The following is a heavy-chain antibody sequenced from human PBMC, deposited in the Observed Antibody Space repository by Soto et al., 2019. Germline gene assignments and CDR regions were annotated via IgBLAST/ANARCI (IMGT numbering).Heavy chain of an antibody. CDR1: GGSISSGDYY. Sequence: QVQLQESGPGLVKPSQTLSLTCTVSGGSISSGDYYWSWIRQPPGKGLEWIGYIYYSGSTYYNPSLKSRVTRSVDTSKNQFSLKLSSVTAADTAVYYCARGYDFWSAKYYYYGMDVWGQGTTVTVSS. D-gene: IGHD3-3*01. CDR2: IYYSGST. V-gene: IGHV4-30-4*01. CDR3: ARGYDFWSAKYYYYGMDV. J-gene: IGHJ6*02.